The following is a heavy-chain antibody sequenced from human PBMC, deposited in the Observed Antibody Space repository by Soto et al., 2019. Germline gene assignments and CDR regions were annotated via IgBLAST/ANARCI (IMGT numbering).Heavy chain of an antibody. CDR2: ISPYNGRT. CDR3: GRCRTDSYAMDV. CDR1: GYRFTSYC. V-gene: IGHV1-18*01. D-gene: IGHD5-18*01. Sequence: ASVKVSCKASGYRFTSYCIAWVRQVPGQGPEWMGWISPYNGRTNYEQNVQGRVVMTTDISTNIVYLEMRSLRSDDTAMYYCGRCRTDSYAMDVWGQGNTVTVSS. J-gene: IGHJ6*02.